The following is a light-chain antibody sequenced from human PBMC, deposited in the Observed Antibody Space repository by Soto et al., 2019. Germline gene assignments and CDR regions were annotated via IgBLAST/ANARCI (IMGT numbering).Light chain of an antibody. CDR1: QTIMKF. CDR2: AAS. CDR3: QQSYSIPYT. V-gene: IGKV1-39*01. J-gene: IGKJ2*01. Sequence: DIQMTQSPSSLSASVGDRVSITCRANQTIMKFLQWYQQKPGKVPKLLIYAASSLVDGVPSRFSGRGSGAEFTLTISSLQPEDFASYYCQQSYSIPYTFAQGTKVDIK.